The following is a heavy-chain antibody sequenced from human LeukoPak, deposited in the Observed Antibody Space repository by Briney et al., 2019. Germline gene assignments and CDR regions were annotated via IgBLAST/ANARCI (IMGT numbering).Heavy chain of an antibody. CDR2: INPNSGDT. D-gene: IGHD3-22*01. J-gene: IGHJ4*02. CDR3: AIRGTTMIVVARPLRSFDY. CDR1: GYTFTGYY. V-gene: IGHV1-2*02. Sequence: ASVKVSCKASGYTFTGYYMYWVRQAPGQGLEWMGWINPNSGDTNYAQRFQGRVTMTRDTSLSTAYMELSRLRSDDTAVYYCAIRGTTMIVVARPLRSFDYWGQGTLVTVSS.